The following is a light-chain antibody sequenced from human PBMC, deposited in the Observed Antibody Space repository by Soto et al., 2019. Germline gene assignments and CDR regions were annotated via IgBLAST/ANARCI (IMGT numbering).Light chain of an antibody. Sequence: DIQMTQSPSSFSASVGARVTIPCRPSRDIGDRLAWFRHKPGKAPQLLIQTASTLVRETPSRFSGSGSGTDFLLTINNLQPEDFATYYCLQASTFPRTFGQGTKVDIK. CDR3: LQASTFPRT. CDR2: TAS. CDR1: RDIGDR. V-gene: IGKV1-12*01. J-gene: IGKJ1*01.